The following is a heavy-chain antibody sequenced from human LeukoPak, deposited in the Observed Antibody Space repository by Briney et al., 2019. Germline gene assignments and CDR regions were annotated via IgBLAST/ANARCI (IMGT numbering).Heavy chain of an antibody. J-gene: IGHJ6*03. CDR1: GYTFTSYY. D-gene: IGHD4-11*01. Sequence: GASVKVSCKASGYTFTSYYMHWVRQAPGQGLEWMGKINPSGGSTSYAQKFQGRVTMTRDTSTSTVYMELSSLRSEDTAVYYCAREAPVTTFYYYYYMDVWGKGTTVTVSS. V-gene: IGHV1-46*01. CDR2: INPSGGST. CDR3: AREAPVTTFYYYYYMDV.